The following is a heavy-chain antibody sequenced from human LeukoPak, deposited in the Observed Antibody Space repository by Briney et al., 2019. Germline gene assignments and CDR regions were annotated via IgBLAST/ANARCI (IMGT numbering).Heavy chain of an antibody. CDR2: ITENGNNK. Sequence: GSLRLSCAASGFTFSPHTMHWVRQAPGKGLEWVAVITENGNNKYYADSVRGRFSVSRDDSKNTLHLQMSSLTTDDTAVYFCVRQSEGLDYWGQGTLVTVSS. V-gene: IGHV3-30-3*01. CDR1: GFTFSPHT. CDR3: VRQSEGLDY. D-gene: IGHD5/OR15-5a*01. J-gene: IGHJ4*02.